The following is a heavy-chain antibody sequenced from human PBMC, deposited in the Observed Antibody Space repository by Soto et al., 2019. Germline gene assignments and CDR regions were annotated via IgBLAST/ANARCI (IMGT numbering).Heavy chain of an antibody. Sequence: ASVKVSCKASGYTFTGYYMHWVRQAPGQGLEWMGWINPNSGGTNYAQKFQGRVTMTRDTSISTAYMELSRPRSDDTAVYYCARESILTGYSFDYWGQGTLVTVSS. CDR3: ARESILTGYSFDY. J-gene: IGHJ4*02. V-gene: IGHV1-2*02. D-gene: IGHD3-9*01. CDR1: GYTFTGYY. CDR2: INPNSGGT.